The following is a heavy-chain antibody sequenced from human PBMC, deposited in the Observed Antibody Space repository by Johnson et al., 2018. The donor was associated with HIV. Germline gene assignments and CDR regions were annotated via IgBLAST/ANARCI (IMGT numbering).Heavy chain of an antibody. CDR2: ISYDGTKT. V-gene: IGHV3-30-3*01. CDR1: GFSFNNYW. J-gene: IGHJ3*02. Sequence: QVQLVESGGGFVQPGGSLILSCAASGFSFNNYWMHWVRQAPGKRLEWVALISYDGTKTYYTDSVKGRFTISRDNAKNSLYLQMNSLRAEDTAVYYCARGMVVAATKAFDIWGQGTMVTVSS. D-gene: IGHD2-15*01. CDR3: ARGMVVAATKAFDI.